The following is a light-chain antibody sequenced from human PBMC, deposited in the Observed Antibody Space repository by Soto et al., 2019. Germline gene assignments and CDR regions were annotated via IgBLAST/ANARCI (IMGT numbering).Light chain of an antibody. CDR3: QQGLSFPIT. CDR2: AAS. J-gene: IGKJ5*01. V-gene: IGKV1-12*01. CDR1: QDVSTW. Sequence: DLQMTQSPSSVSASVGDTVTITCRASQDVSTWLAWYQQRPGKAPNLLIYAASSLRIGVPSRFSGSGSGTDFTLTIAGLQPEDFATYYCQQGLSFPITFGQGTRLDIK.